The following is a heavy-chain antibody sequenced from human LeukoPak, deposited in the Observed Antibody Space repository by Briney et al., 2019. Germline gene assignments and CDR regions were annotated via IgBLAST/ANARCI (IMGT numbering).Heavy chain of an antibody. J-gene: IGHJ5*02. CDR1: GGSFSGYY. CDR3: ATDISWFDP. Sequence: SETLSLTCAVYGGSFSGYYWSWIRQPAGKGLEWIGRISASGSTNYAPSLRSRVTMSVDTSTKQFSLKLTSVTAADTAVSYCATDISWFDPWGRGTLVTVSS. V-gene: IGHV4-4*07. CDR2: ISASGST.